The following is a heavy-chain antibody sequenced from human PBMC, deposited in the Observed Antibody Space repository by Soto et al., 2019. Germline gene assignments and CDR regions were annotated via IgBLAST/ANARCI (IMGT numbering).Heavy chain of an antibody. D-gene: IGHD3-22*01. CDR2: ISYDGSNK. J-gene: IGHJ4*02. Sequence: GGSLRLSCAASGFTFSSYGMHWVRQAPGKGLEWVAVISYDGSNKYYADSVKGRFTISRDNSKNTLYLQMNSLRAEDTAVYYCAKDRMFDSGGYFSAIFDSWGQGSLVTVSS. CDR3: AKDRMFDSGGYFSAIFDS. V-gene: IGHV3-30*18. CDR1: GFTFSSYG.